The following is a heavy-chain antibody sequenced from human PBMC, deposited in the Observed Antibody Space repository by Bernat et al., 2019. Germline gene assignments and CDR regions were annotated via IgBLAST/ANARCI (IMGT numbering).Heavy chain of an antibody. CDR2: INPNSGGT. CDR1: GYTFTSYG. Sequence: QVQLVQSGAEVKKPGASVKVSCKASGYTFTSYGISWVRQAPGQGLEWMGWINPNSGGTNYAQKFQGWVTMTRDTSISTAYMELSRLRSDDTAVYYCARGVFRVMGGSYYPEYFQHWGQGTLVTVSS. V-gene: IGHV1-2*04. J-gene: IGHJ1*01. D-gene: IGHD1-26*01. CDR3: ARGVFRVMGGSYYPEYFQH.